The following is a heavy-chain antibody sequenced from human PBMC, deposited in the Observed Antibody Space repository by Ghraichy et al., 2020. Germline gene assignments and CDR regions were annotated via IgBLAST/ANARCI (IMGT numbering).Heavy chain of an antibody. CDR3: ARGPRIAMVRGVIITGQLDN. J-gene: IGHJ4*02. CDR2: INPSSGGT. D-gene: IGHD3-10*01. CDR1: VYTFTGYF. Sequence: ASVKVSCKASVYTFTGYFMHWVRQAPGQGLEWMGWINPSSGGTKYAQKFQGRVTMTRDTSISTAYMEVSSLRSDDTAVYYCARGPRIAMVRGVIITGQLDNWGQGTLVPVSP. V-gene: IGHV1-2*02.